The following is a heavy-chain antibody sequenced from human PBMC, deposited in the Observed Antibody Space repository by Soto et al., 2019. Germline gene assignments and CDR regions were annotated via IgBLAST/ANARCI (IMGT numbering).Heavy chain of an antibody. CDR2: IYYSGST. CDR3: ARTPSLDYGDYQPYLLSTNYYYYMDV. Sequence: SETLSLTCTVSGGSISSYYWSWIRQPPGKGLEWIGYIYYSGSTNYNPSLKSRVTISVDTSKNQFSLKLSSVTAADTAVYYCARTPSLDYGDYQPYLLSTNYYYYMDVWGKGTTVTVSS. J-gene: IGHJ6*03. D-gene: IGHD4-17*01. CDR1: GGSISSYY. V-gene: IGHV4-59*01.